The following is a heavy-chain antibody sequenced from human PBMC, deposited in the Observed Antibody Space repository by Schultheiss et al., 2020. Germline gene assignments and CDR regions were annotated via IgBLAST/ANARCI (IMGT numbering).Heavy chain of an antibody. CDR1: GFTFSSYD. Sequence: GGSLRLSCAASGFTFSSYDMHWVRQSTGKGLEWVSAIGTAGKIYSPGSVKGRFTISRDNAKNSLYLQMNSLRAEDTAVYYCARALGIFGGSFYYYGMDVWGQGTTVTVSS. V-gene: IGHV3-13*01. CDR2: IGTAGKI. CDR3: ARALGIFGGSFYYYGMDV. J-gene: IGHJ6*02. D-gene: IGHD3-3*01.